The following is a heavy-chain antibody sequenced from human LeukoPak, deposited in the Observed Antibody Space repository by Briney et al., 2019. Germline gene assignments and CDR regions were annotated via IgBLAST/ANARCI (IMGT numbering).Heavy chain of an antibody. CDR3: ARGGGVLRYFDWLLMDV. Sequence: PSETLSLTCTVSGGSISNYYWSWIRQPPGKGLEWIAYIYSTGSTNYNPSLKSRVTISVDTSKKQFSLKLSSVTAADTAVYYCARGGGVLRYFDWLLMDVWGQGTTVTVSS. D-gene: IGHD3-9*01. V-gene: IGHV4-59*08. CDR2: IYSTGST. J-gene: IGHJ6*02. CDR1: GGSISNYY.